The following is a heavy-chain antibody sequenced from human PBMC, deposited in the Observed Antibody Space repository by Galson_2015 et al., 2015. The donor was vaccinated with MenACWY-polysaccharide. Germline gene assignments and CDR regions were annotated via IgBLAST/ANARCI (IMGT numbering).Heavy chain of an antibody. V-gene: IGHV4-59*08. CDR1: GGSISSYY. J-gene: IGHJ4*02. D-gene: IGHD6-19*01. CDR3: ASYSSGFFDY. CDR2: IYYSGST. Sequence: ETLSLTCAVSGGSISSYYWSWIRPPPGKGLEWIGYIYYSGSTNYNPSLKSRLTISVDTSKNQFSLKLSSMTAADTAVYYCASYSSGFFDYWGQGTLVTVSS.